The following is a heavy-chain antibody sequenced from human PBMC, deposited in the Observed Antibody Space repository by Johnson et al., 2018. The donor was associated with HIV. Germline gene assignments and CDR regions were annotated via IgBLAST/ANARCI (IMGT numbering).Heavy chain of an antibody. CDR2: ISGSGGST. CDR1: GFTFSSYA. D-gene: IGHD4-23*01. J-gene: IGHJ3*02. Sequence: VLLLESGGGLVQPGGSLRLSCAASGFTFSSYAMSWVRQAPGKGLEWVSAISGSGGSTYYADSVKGRFTISRDNSKNTLYLQMNSLRAEDTAVYYCAKDRATVVPLRRDAFDIWGQGTMVTVSS. CDR3: AKDRATVVPLRRDAFDI. V-gene: IGHV3-23*01.